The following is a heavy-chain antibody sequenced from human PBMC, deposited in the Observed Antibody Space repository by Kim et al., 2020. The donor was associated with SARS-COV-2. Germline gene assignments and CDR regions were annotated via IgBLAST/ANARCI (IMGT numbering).Heavy chain of an antibody. CDR1: GYTFTSYA. Sequence: ASVKVSCKASGYTFTSYAMHWVRQAPGQRLEWMGWINAGNGNTKYSQKFQGRVTITRDTSASTAYMELSSLRSEDTAVYYCARDSDVRYFDQGVDYYGMDVWGQGTTVTVSS. CDR2: INAGNGNT. D-gene: IGHD3-9*01. CDR3: ARDSDVRYFDQGVDYYGMDV. J-gene: IGHJ6*02. V-gene: IGHV1-3*01.